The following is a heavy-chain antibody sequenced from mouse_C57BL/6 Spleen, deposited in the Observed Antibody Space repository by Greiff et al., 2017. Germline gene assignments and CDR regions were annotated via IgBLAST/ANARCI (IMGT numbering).Heavy chain of an antibody. CDR2: IYPGSGNT. J-gene: IGHJ4*01. CDR3: ARIFYYAMDY. Sequence: VQLQQSGPELVKPGASVKISCKASGYSFTSYYIHWVKQRPGQGLEWIGWIYPGSGNTKYNEKFKGKATLTADTSSSPAYVQLSSLTSEDSAVYYCARIFYYAMDYWGQGTSVTVSS. V-gene: IGHV1-66*01. CDR1: GYSFTSYY.